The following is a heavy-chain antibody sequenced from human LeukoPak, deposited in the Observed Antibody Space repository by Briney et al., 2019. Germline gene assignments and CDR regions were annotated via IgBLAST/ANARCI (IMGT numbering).Heavy chain of an antibody. CDR1: GGSISSYY. V-gene: IGHV4-59*12. D-gene: IGHD6-13*01. Sequence: SETLSLTCTVSGGSISSYYWSWIRQPPGKGLEWIGYIYYSGSTNYNPSLKSRVTMSVDTSKNQFSLKLSSVTAADTAVYYCASHYSSTMYYFDYWGQGTLVTVSS. CDR2: IYYSGST. J-gene: IGHJ4*02. CDR3: ASHYSSTMYYFDY.